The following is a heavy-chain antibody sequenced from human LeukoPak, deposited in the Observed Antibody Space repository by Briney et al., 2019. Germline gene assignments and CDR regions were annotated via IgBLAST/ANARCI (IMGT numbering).Heavy chain of an antibody. J-gene: IGHJ4*02. CDR3: ARYYDFWSGYQYYFDY. CDR1: GYTFTSYG. Sequence: GASVKVSCKASGYTFTSYGISWVRQAPGQGLEWMGWISAYNGNANYAQKLQGRVTMTTDTSTSTAYMELRSLRSDDTAVYYCARYYDFWSGYQYYFDYWGQGTLVTVSS. D-gene: IGHD3-3*01. CDR2: ISAYNGNA. V-gene: IGHV1-18*01.